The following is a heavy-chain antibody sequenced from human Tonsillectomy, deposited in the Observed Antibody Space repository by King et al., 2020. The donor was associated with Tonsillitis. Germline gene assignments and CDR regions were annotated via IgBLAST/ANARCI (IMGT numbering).Heavy chain of an antibody. CDR1: GYNFLTYG. CDR3: ARFVGSVVMSHFDY. D-gene: IGHD1-26*01. J-gene: IGHJ4*02. CDR2: IIPRNGDT. Sequence: QLVQSGAEVKKPGASVTVSCKTSGYNFLTYGIIWVRQAPGQGLEWMGWIIPRNGDTHYAQKFQGRVTMTTEISTKSAHMDLWNLTSDDTAVYYCARFVGSVVMSHFDYWGQGMLVTVSA. V-gene: IGHV1-18*01.